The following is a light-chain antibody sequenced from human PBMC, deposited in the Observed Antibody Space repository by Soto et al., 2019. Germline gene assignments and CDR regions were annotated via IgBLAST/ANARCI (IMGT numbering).Light chain of an antibody. V-gene: IGKV1-27*01. CDR1: QGISNY. J-gene: IGKJ1*01. CDR2: AAS. Sequence: DIQMTQSPSSLSASVGDRVTITCRASQGISNYLAWYQQKPGKVPKLLIYAASTLQSGVPSRFSGSESGTDFTLTTTSLQPEDVATYYCQKYNSARWTFGQGTKVEIK. CDR3: QKYNSARWT.